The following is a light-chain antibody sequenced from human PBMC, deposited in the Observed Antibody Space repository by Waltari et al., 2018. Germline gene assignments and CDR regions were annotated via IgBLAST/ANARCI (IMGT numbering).Light chain of an antibody. CDR1: QSVSNNF. V-gene: IGKV3-20*01. Sequence: EIVLTQSPGTLSLSPGDRATLSCRASQSVSNNFLAWYQQRPGQTPRLLIYSASSRATGSPGRFSGSGSATDFTLTITRLEPEDAAVYYCQQFHTSPRTFGGGTKVEVK. CDR2: SAS. J-gene: IGKJ4*01. CDR3: QQFHTSPRT.